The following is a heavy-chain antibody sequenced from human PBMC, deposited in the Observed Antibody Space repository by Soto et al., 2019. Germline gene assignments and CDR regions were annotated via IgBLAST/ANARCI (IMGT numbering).Heavy chain of an antibody. D-gene: IGHD2-21*02. CDR1: GYSFSSQW. Sequence: GESLKISCKGSGYSFSSQWIGWVRQMPGRGLEWMGIVHPGDSDTRYRPSFQGQVTISADKSITTAYLQWSSLKPSDTAIYYCARHTGVVTPISGYYYGMDVWGQGTTVTVSS. V-gene: IGHV5-51*01. CDR3: ARHTGVVTPISGYYYGMDV. J-gene: IGHJ6*02. CDR2: VHPGDSDT.